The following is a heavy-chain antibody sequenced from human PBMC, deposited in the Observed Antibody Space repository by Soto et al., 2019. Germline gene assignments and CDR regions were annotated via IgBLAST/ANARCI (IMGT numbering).Heavy chain of an antibody. Sequence: QVQLQESGPGLVKPSGTLSLICSVSGFSVSSNDWWTWVRQPPGKGLEWIGEVFRGGETNSNPSLKSRVTMSVDMSKNHFSLTLNSVTAADTGIYYCARSTMIGPARRLDSWGPGTLVTVSA. D-gene: IGHD3-10*02. CDR3: ARSTMIGPARRLDS. CDR1: GFSVSSNDW. V-gene: IGHV4-4*02. CDR2: VFRGGET. J-gene: IGHJ5*01.